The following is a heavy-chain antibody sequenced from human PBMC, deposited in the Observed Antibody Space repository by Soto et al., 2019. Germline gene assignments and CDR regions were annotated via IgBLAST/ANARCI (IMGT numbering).Heavy chain of an antibody. CDR3: ARLGGIVDTGTWIQ. Sequence: GESLKISCKASGYRFSTYWIGWVRQRPGKGPEWMAIIYPGDSDTRENPSFQGQVTISADKSSNTVHLQWRSLKASDTAIYYCARLGGIVDTGTWIQWGQGTPVTAPQ. V-gene: IGHV5-51*01. CDR1: GYRFSTYW. J-gene: IGHJ4*02. CDR2: IYPGDSDT. D-gene: IGHD1-26*01.